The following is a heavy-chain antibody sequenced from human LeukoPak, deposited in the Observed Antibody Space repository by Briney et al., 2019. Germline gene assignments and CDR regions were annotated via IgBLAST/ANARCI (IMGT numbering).Heavy chain of an antibody. J-gene: IGHJ5*02. Sequence: SETLSLTCTVSGGSISSYYWSWIRQPPGKGLEWFGSIYYSGSTYYNPSLKSRVTISVDTSKNQFSLKLSSVTAADTAVYYCARRQILNWFDPWGQGTLVTVSS. CDR3: ARRQILNWFDP. CDR2: IYYSGST. V-gene: IGHV4-59*12. CDR1: GGSISSYY.